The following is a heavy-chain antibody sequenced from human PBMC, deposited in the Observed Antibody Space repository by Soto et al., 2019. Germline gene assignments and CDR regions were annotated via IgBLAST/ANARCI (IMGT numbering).Heavy chain of an antibody. Sequence: QLQLQESGPGLVKPSETLSLTCTVSGGSISITNYFWGWIRQPPGKGLEWIGSIYYSGNTYYNPSLKSRVSISVDTSMNQFSLKLTSVTAADTAVYYCARPGSTYSSGWSIDYLGQGILVTVS. V-gene: IGHV4-39*01. J-gene: IGHJ4*02. CDR3: ARPGSTYSSGWSIDY. D-gene: IGHD6-13*01. CDR1: GGSISITNYF. CDR2: IYYSGNT.